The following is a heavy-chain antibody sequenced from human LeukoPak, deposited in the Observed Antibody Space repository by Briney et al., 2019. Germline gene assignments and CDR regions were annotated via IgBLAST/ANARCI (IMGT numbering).Heavy chain of an antibody. CDR2: IYYSGST. Sequence: SETLSLTCPVSGGSISSYYWSWIRQPPGKGLEWIGYIYYSGSTYYNPSLKSRVTISVDTSKNQFSLKLSSVTAADTAVYYCARDRCSSTSCYVRNYYYYGMDVWGQGTTVTVSS. J-gene: IGHJ6*02. CDR3: ARDRCSSTSCYVRNYYYYGMDV. D-gene: IGHD2-2*01. CDR1: GGSISSYY. V-gene: IGHV4-59*12.